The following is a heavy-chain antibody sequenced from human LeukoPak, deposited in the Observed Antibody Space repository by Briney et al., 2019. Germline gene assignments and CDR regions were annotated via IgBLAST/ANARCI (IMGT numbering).Heavy chain of an antibody. D-gene: IGHD3-22*01. CDR3: ARGGTELVIPTY. V-gene: IGHV3-7*01. J-gene: IGHJ4*02. CDR1: GFTFSSHW. Sequence: GGSLRLFCAASGFTFSSHWMSWVRQAPGKGLEWVANIKQDGSEKYYVDSVKGRFTISRDNAKNSLYLQMNSLGAEDTAVYFCARGGTELVIPTYWGQGILVTVSS. CDR2: IKQDGSEK.